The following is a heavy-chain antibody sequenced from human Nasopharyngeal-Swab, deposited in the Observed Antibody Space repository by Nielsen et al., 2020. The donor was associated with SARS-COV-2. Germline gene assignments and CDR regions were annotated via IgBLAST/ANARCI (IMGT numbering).Heavy chain of an antibody. D-gene: IGHD6-19*01. J-gene: IGHJ4*02. CDR3: ARDSSSGWYRSFDY. CDR2: IKEDGSEK. V-gene: IGHV3-7*03. CDR1: GFTFTTYW. Sequence: GESLKISCAASGFTFTTYWMTWVRQAPGKGLEWVAIIKEDGSEKNYVDSVKGRFTISRDNAKNSLYLQMNSLRTEDTAVYYCARDSSSGWYRSFDYWGQGTLVTVSS.